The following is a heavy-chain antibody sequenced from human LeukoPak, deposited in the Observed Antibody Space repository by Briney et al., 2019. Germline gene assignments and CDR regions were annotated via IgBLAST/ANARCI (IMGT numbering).Heavy chain of an antibody. CDR1: GGSISSGSYY. D-gene: IGHD3-22*01. V-gene: IGHV4-61*02. CDR3: ARALVDYYDSSGYYHPDWYFDL. J-gene: IGHJ2*01. Sequence: SETLSLTCTVSGGSISSGSYYWSWIRQPAGKGLEWIGRIYTSGSTNYNPSLKSRVTISVDTSKNHFSLKLSSVTAADTAVYYCARALVDYYDSSGYYHPDWYFDLWGRGTLVTVSS. CDR2: IYTSGST.